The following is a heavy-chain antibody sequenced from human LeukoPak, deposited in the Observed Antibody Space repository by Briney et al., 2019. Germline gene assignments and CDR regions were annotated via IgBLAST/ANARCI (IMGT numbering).Heavy chain of an antibody. D-gene: IGHD2-2*01. CDR2: ISGSDGST. CDR3: APLGYCSDTSCSDTDY. CDR1: GFTFSSYA. Sequence: GGSLRLSCAASGFTFSSYAMSWVRQAPGKGLEWVSTISGSDGSTYYADSLKGRFTISRHNSKNTLYLQMNSLRAEDTAVYYCAPLGYCSDTSCSDTDYWGQGTLVTVSS. V-gene: IGHV3-23*01. J-gene: IGHJ4*02.